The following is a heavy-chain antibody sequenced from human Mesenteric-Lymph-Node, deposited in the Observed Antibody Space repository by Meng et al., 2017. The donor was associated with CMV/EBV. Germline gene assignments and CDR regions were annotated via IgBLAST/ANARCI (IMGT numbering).Heavy chain of an antibody. J-gene: IGHJ5*02. CDR1: GGSISSSWHY. D-gene: IGHD3-10*01. CDR3: ARDTLTYSYGPGWIDP. V-gene: IGHV4-39*02. Sequence: PQLQDAGPLLVKPSEPLSLKCTVSGGSISSSWHYWGWIRQPPGKGLEWIGSIFYSGSAHYNPALESRVTISIDKSKNEFFLNLGSVTAADTAMYFCARDTLTYSYGPGWIDPWGQGTLVTVSS. CDR2: IFYSGSA.